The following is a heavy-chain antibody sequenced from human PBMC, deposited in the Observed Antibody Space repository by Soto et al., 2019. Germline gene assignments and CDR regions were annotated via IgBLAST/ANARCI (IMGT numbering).Heavy chain of an antibody. V-gene: IGHV3-30-3*01. Sequence: PGGSLRLSCAASGFTFSSYAMHWVRQAPGKGLEWVAVISYDGSNKYYADSVKGRFTISRDNSKNTLYLQMNSLRAEDTAVYYCARDSVAVADPDYYYGMDVWGQGTTVTVSS. J-gene: IGHJ6*02. CDR3: ARDSVAVADPDYYYGMDV. CDR2: ISYDGSNK. D-gene: IGHD6-19*01. CDR1: GFTFSSYA.